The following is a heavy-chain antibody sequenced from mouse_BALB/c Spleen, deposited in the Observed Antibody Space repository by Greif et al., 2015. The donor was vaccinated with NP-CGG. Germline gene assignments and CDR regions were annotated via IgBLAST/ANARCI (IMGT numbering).Heavy chain of an antibody. J-gene: IGHJ2*01. V-gene: IGHV1-4*02. CDR3: ATVVATVDY. Sequence: QVQLQQSAAELARPGASVKMSCKASGYTFTSYTMHWVKQRPGQGLEWIGYINPSSGYTEYNQKFKDKTTLTADKSSSTAYMQLSRLTSEDSAVYYCATVVATVDYWGQGTTLTVSS. CDR1: GYTFTSYT. D-gene: IGHD1-1*01. CDR2: INPSSGYT.